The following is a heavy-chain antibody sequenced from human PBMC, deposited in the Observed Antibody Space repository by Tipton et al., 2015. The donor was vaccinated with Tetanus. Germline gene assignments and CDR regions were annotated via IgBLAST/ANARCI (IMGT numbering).Heavy chain of an antibody. CDR3: ARDRGDYIYYGMDV. V-gene: IGHV1-2*02. J-gene: IGHJ6*02. D-gene: IGHD3-22*01. CDR2: IDLNSGGT. Sequence: QLVQSGAEVKKPGASLKVSCKASGYTFTGYYLYWVRQAPGQGLEWMGWIDLNSGGTIYAQKFQGRVTMTRDTSISTAYMELSRLRSDDTAVYYCARDRGDYIYYGMDVWGPGTTVTVTS. CDR1: GYTFTGYY.